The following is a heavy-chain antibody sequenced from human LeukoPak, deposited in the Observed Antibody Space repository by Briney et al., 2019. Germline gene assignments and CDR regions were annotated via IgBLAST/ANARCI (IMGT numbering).Heavy chain of an antibody. Sequence: GESLKISCKGSGYNFTSYWIGWVRQMPGKGLEWMGIIYPGDSDTRYSPSFEGQVTISADKSITTAYLQWSSLKASDTAMYYCARQIYGGKSGNLQDYWGQGTLVTVSS. D-gene: IGHD4-23*01. J-gene: IGHJ4*02. V-gene: IGHV5-51*01. CDR1: GYNFTSYW. CDR2: IYPGDSDT. CDR3: ARQIYGGKSGNLQDY.